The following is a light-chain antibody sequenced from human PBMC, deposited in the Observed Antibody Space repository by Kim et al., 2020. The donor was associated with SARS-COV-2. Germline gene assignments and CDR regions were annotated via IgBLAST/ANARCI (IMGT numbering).Light chain of an antibody. CDR3: QQVNTYPLT. Sequence: IQLTQSPSSLSASVGDRVTLTCRANQDIGRYLGWYQQKPGKAPRLLIYDASNVQKGVPSRFSGSGSGTDFTLSISSLQPEDFATYYCQQVNTYPLTFGGGTKVDIK. V-gene: IGKV1-9*01. CDR1: QDIGRY. CDR2: DAS. J-gene: IGKJ4*01.